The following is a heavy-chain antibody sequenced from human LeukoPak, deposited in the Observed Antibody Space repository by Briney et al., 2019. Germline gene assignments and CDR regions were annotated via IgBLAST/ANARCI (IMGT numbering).Heavy chain of an antibody. D-gene: IGHD2-2*01. CDR3: ARDSVVVPAAQDHDAFDI. CDR2: ISAYNGNT. J-gene: IGHJ3*02. V-gene: IGHV1-18*01. CDR1: GYTFTSYG. Sequence: GASVKVSCKASGYTFTSYGISWVRQAPGQGLEWRGWISAYNGNTNYAQKLQGRVTMTTDTSTSTAYMELRSLRSDDTAVYYCARDSVVVPAAQDHDAFDIWGQGTMVTVSS.